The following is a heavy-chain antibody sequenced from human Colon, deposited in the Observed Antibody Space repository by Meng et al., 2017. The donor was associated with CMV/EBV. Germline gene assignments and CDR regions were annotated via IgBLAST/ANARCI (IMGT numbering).Heavy chain of an antibody. CDR3: AREILGATFDL. CDR1: GGSFSGYY. Sequence: GSLRLSCAVYGGSFSGYYWSWIRQPPGKGLEWIGEINHSGSTNYNPSLKSRVTISVDTSKNQFSLKLSFVTAADTAVYYCAREILGATFDLWGRGTLVTVSS. D-gene: IGHD1-26*01. V-gene: IGHV4-34*01. J-gene: IGHJ2*01. CDR2: INHSGST.